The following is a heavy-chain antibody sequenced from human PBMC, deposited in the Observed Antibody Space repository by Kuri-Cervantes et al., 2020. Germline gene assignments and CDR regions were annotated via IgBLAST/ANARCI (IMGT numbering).Heavy chain of an antibody. Sequence: SETLSLTCTVYGGSFSGYYWSWIRQPPGKGLEWIGEINHSGSTNYNPSLKSRVTISVDTSKNQFSLKLSSVTAADTAVYYCARGRPEGGSGWYVSWFDPWGQGTLVTVSS. J-gene: IGHJ5*02. CDR2: INHSGST. CDR1: GGSFSGYY. V-gene: IGHV4-34*01. D-gene: IGHD6-19*01. CDR3: ARGRPEGGSGWYVSWFDP.